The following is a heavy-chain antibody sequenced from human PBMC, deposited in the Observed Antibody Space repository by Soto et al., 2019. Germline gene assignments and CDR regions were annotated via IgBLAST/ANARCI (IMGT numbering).Heavy chain of an antibody. D-gene: IGHD3-3*01. J-gene: IGHJ4*02. CDR3: ARGSGYYRNFDS. Sequence: QVQLQESGPGLVKPSQTLSLTCSVSGCSITSGGYSWTWIRHQPGKALQWIGYVFDSGKTYYNPSLKGRLTISVDTAKNLFSLDLSSVTAADTAVYFCARGSGYYRNFDSWGQGTLVSVSS. V-gene: IGHV4-31*02. CDR1: GCSITSGGYS. CDR2: VFDSGKT.